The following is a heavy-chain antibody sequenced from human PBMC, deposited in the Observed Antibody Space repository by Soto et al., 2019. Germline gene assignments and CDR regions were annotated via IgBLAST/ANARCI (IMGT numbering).Heavy chain of an antibody. Sequence: PGGSLRLSCAASGFTFSSYWMSWVRQAPGKGLEWVANIKQDGSEKYYVDSVKGRFTISRDNAKNSLYLQMNSLRAEDTAVYYCARDSIVVVPAAMDYYYGMDVWGQGTTVTVS. CDR1: GFTFSSYW. CDR2: IKQDGSEK. D-gene: IGHD2-2*01. J-gene: IGHJ6*02. CDR3: ARDSIVVVPAAMDYYYGMDV. V-gene: IGHV3-7*01.